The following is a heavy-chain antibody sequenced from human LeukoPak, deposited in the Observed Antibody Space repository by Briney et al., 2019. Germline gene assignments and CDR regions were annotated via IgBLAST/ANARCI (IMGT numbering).Heavy chain of an antibody. CDR2: IDPSGGST. J-gene: IGHJ4*02. D-gene: IGHD6-13*01. CDR3: ASRVRGIAAAAYFDY. CDR1: GYTFTSYF. V-gene: IGHV1-46*01. Sequence: ASVKVSCKASGYTFTSYFMHWVRQAPGQGLEWMGIIDPSGGSTSYAQKFQGRVTMTRDMSTSTVYMELSSLRSEDTAVYYCASRVRGIAAAAYFDYWGQGTLVTVSS.